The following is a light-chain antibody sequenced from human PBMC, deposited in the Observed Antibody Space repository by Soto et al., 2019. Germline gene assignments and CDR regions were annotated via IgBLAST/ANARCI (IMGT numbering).Light chain of an antibody. CDR1: SSDVGSYNL. J-gene: IGLJ1*01. Sequence: QSVLTQPASVSGSPGQSITISCTGTSSDVGSYNLVSWYQQHPGKAPKLMIYEGSKRPSGVSNRFSGSKSGNTASLTISGLQAEDEADYYCCSYESSSTFSYVFGTGTKVTVL. CDR2: EGS. CDR3: CSYESSSTFSYV. V-gene: IGLV2-23*03.